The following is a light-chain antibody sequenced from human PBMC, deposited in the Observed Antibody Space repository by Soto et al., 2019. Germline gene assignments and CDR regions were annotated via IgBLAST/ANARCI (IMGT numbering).Light chain of an antibody. V-gene: IGKV3-20*01. CDR2: GAS. Sequence: FVLTQSPGTLSLPPGERATLSCRASQTVSSSYLAWYQQRPGQAPRLLIYGASTRATGIPDRFSGSGSGTDFTLTISRLEPEDFAVYYCQQYGSSPRTFGQGTKVDI. J-gene: IGKJ1*01. CDR3: QQYGSSPRT. CDR1: QTVSSSY.